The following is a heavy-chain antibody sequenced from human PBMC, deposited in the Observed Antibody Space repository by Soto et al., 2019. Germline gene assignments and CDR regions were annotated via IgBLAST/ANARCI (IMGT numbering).Heavy chain of an antibody. CDR1: GYSFTSYW. V-gene: IGHV5-51*01. D-gene: IGHD3-22*01. J-gene: IGHJ4*02. CDR2: IYPGDSDT. CDR3: ARHYYDSSGYPLYFDY. Sequence: GESLKISCKGSGYSFTSYWISWVRQMPGKGLEWMGIIYPGDSDTRYSPSFQGQVTISADKSISTAYLQWSSLKASDTAMYYRARHYYDSSGYPLYFDYWGQGTLVTVSS.